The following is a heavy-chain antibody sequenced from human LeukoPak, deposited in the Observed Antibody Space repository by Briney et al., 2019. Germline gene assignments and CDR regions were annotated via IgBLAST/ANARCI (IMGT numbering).Heavy chain of an antibody. CDR1: GYSISSGYY. Sequence: PSETLSLTCTVSGYSISSGYYWGWIRQPPGKGLEWIGSIYHSGSTYYNPSLKSRVTISVDTSKNQFSLKLSSVTAADTAVYYCARRDYDFWSGGYYFDYWGQGTLVTVSS. CDR2: IYHSGST. D-gene: IGHD3-3*01. CDR3: ARRDYDFWSGGYYFDY. V-gene: IGHV4-38-2*02. J-gene: IGHJ4*02.